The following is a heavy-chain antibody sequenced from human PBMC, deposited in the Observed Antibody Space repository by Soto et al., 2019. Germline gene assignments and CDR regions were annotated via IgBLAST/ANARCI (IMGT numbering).Heavy chain of an antibody. Sequence: PSETLSLTCAVSGGSISSGGYPWSWIRQPPGKGLEWIGYIYHSGSTYYNPSLKSRVTISVDRSKNQFSLKLSSVTAADTALYYCARDREICTGGNCYSGFIDSWGQGTLVTVS. CDR2: IYHSGST. J-gene: IGHJ4*02. CDR3: ARDREICTGGNCYSGFIDS. V-gene: IGHV4-30-2*01. D-gene: IGHD2-15*01. CDR1: GGSISSGGYP.